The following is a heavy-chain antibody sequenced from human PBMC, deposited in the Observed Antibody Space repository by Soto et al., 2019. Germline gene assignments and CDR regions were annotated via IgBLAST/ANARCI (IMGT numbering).Heavy chain of an antibody. V-gene: IGHV3-23*01. CDR3: AKSITISPNWFDP. Sequence: PGGSLRLSCAASGFTFSSYAMNCVRQAPGKGLEWVSTINDSGGSTYYIDSVKGRFTISRDNSKNTLYLQMNSLRADDTAVYYCAKSITISPNWFDPWGQGTLVTVSS. CDR1: GFTFSSYA. D-gene: IGHD3-3*01. CDR2: INDSGGST. J-gene: IGHJ5*02.